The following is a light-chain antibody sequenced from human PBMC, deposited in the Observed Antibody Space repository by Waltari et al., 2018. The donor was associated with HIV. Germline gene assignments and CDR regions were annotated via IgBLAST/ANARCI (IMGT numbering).Light chain of an antibody. V-gene: IGLV2-8*01. J-gene: IGLJ2*01. CDR1: SSDVGGYNY. Sequence: QPPSASGSPGQSVTLSCTGTSSDVGGYNYVSWYQQHPSKAPKLMIYEVSKRPSGVPDPFSGPKSGNTASLTFSGLQVEDEADYYCSAYAGSSNVLFGGGTKLTVL. CDR2: EVS. CDR3: SAYAGSSNVL.